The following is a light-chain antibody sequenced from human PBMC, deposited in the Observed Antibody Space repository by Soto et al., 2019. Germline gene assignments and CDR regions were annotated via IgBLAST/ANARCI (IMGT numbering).Light chain of an antibody. CDR2: HAS. CDR1: QNIGRW. Sequence: DIQMTQSPSTLSASIGDRVTISCRASQNIGRWLAWYQQKPGTAPNLLIYHASNLRGGVPSRFSGSGSETDFTLTISSLQPEDFATYYCQQSYSTLVTFGQGTRLEIK. J-gene: IGKJ5*01. V-gene: IGKV1-5*01. CDR3: QQSYSTLVT.